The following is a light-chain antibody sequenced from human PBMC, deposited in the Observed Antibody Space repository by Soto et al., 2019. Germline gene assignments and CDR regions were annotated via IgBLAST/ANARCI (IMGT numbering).Light chain of an antibody. V-gene: IGKV3-15*01. J-gene: IGKJ4*01. CDR1: QSVSTD. CDR2: GAS. CDR3: HQYNDWPLT. Sequence: EIVMTQSPATLSVSPGEGATLSCRASQSVSTDLAWYRQKPGQAPRLLIYGASSRAPDIPARFSGSGSGTEFTLTISRLQSEDFAVYYCHQYNDWPLTFGGGIKVEIK.